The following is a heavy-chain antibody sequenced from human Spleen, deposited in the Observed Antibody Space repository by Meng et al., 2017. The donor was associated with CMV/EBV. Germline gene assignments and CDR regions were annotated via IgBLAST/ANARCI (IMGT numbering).Heavy chain of an antibody. V-gene: IGHV4-39*07. D-gene: IGHD3-22*01. J-gene: IGHJ6*02. CDR2: IYYSGST. Sequence: SETLSLTCTVSGGSISSSSYYWGWIRQPPGKGLEWIGSIYYSGSTYYNPSLKSRVTISVDTSKNQFSLKLSSVTAADTAVYYCARQYYYDSNGYYHLYYYYGMDVWGQGTTVTVSS. CDR1: GGSISSSSYY. CDR3: ARQYYYDSNGYYHLYYYYGMDV.